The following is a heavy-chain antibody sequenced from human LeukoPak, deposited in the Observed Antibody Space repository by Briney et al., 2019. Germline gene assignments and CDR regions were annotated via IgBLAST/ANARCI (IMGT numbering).Heavy chain of an antibody. CDR2: INHSGST. V-gene: IGHV4-34*01. D-gene: IGHD3-9*01. J-gene: IGHJ4*02. Sequence: PSETLSLTCAVYGGSFSGYYWGWIRQPPGKGLEWIGEINHSGSTNYNPSLKSRVTISVDTSKNQFSLKLSSVTAADTAVYYCAREPRDYDILTGYYNRLGFDYWGQGTLVTVSS. CDR1: GGSFSGYY. CDR3: AREPRDYDILTGYYNRLGFDY.